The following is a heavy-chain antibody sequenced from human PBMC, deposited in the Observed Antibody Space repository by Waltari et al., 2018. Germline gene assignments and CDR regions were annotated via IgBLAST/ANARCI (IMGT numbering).Heavy chain of an antibody. V-gene: IGHV4-39*01. Sequence: QLQLQESGPGLVKPSETLSLTCTVSGGSISSSSYYWGWIRQPPGKGLEWIGSIYYSGSTYYNPSLKSRVTISVDTSKNQFSLKLSSVTAADTAVYYCARIRYDSSGFVDYWGQGTLVTVSS. J-gene: IGHJ4*02. CDR3: ARIRYDSSGFVDY. D-gene: IGHD6-19*01. CDR2: IYYSGST. CDR1: GGSISSSSYY.